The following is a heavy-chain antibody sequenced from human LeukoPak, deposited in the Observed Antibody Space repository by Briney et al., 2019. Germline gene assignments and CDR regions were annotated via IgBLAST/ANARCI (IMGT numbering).Heavy chain of an antibody. CDR3: ARDRSSITSYYYYGMDV. D-gene: IGHD1-20*01. J-gene: IGHJ6*02. CDR1: GFTFSSYG. CDR2: IWYDGSNK. Sequence: GRSLRLSCAASGFTFSSYGMHWVRQPPGKGLEWVAVIWYDGSNKYYADSVKGRFTISRDNSKNTLYLQMTSLRAEDTAVYYCARDRSSITSYYYYGMDVWGQGTTVTVSS. V-gene: IGHV3-33*01.